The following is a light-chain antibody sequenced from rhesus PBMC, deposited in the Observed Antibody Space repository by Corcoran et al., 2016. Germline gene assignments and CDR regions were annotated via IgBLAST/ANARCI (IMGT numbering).Light chain of an antibody. J-gene: IGKJ1*01. CDR1: QSVSSS. CDR2: GAS. V-gene: IGKV3-24*01. CDR3: LQHSNWPRT. Sequence: EIVMTQSPATLSLSPGERATLSCRASQSVSSSLAWYQQKPGQAPRLLIQGASSRAPGIPDRFRGSGSGTGLTLTISSLEPEDVAVYYCLQHSNWPRTFGQGTKVEIK.